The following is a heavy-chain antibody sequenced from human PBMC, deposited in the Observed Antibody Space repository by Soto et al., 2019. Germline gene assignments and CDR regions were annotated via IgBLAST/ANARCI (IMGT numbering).Heavy chain of an antibody. J-gene: IGHJ6*02. D-gene: IGHD3-3*01. Sequence: PSETLLITCAVYRGSFCGFDWSWFRQPPGKRLEWIGEINHSGSTNYNPSLKSRVTISVETSKKQFSPKLRSVTAADTAVYYCASPRGTIQNYGMDVGGQGTTVT. CDR1: RGSFCGFD. CDR2: INHSGST. V-gene: IGHV4-34*01. CDR3: ASPRGTIQNYGMDV.